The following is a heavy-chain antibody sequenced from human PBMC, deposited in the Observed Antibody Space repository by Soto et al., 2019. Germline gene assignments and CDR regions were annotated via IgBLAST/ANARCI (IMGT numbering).Heavy chain of an antibody. V-gene: IGHV2-5*02. J-gene: IGHJ5*02. CDR1: GFSLSTSAVG. CDR3: GYVYYNSGRWDA. CDR2: IYWDDVK. D-gene: IGHD3-10*01. Sequence: ITLKESGPTLVKPTQTLTLTCTFSGFSLSTSAVGVGWIRQPPGKALEWLALIYWDDVKRYSPSLKSRLTITKDTSKNQVVLTMTNMVPVDTATYYCGYVYYNSGRWDAWGQGTLVTVSS.